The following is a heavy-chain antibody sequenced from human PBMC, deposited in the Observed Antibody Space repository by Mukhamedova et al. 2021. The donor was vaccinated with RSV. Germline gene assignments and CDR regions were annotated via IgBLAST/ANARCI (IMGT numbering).Heavy chain of an antibody. V-gene: IGHV4-59*01. Sequence: GSLSGYYWTWIRQPPGKGLEWVGYIYYDGTTRYKPSLNSRVTMSIDTSKNQFSLKLVSVTAADTAVYYCARGGASATSGYIQLWGQ. D-gene: IGHD3-16*01. CDR3: ARGGASATSGYIQL. J-gene: IGHJ1*01. CDR2: IYYDGTT. CDR1: GSLSGYY.